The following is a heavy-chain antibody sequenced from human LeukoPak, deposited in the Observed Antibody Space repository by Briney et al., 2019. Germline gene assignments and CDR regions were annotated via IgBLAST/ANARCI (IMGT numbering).Heavy chain of an antibody. CDR3: VKSPGSGWPV. D-gene: IGHD6-19*01. J-gene: IGHJ4*02. V-gene: IGHV3-64D*06. CDR2: IYSDGSRT. Sequence: GGSLRLSCAASGFTFSSFAMHWVRQAPGKGLEYLSAIYSDGSRTYYADSVKGRFTISRDNSKNTLCFEMSSLRVEDTAVYYCVKSPGSGWPVWGQGTLLTVSS. CDR1: GFTFSSFA.